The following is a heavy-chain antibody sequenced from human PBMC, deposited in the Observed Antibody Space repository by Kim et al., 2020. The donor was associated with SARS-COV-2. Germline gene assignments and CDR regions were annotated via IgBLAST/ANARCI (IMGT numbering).Heavy chain of an antibody. CDR2: ISAYNGNT. J-gene: IGHJ6*02. CDR1: GYTFTSYG. CDR3: ARPPGIAAAGNLQASGDYYYYYGMDV. D-gene: IGHD6-13*01. Sequence: ASVKVSCKASGYTFTSYGISWVRQAPGQGLEWMGWISAYNGNTNYAQKLQGRVTMTTYTSTSTAYMELRSLRSDDTAVYYCARPPGIAAAGNLQASGDYYYYYGMDVWGQGTTVTVSS. V-gene: IGHV1-18*01.